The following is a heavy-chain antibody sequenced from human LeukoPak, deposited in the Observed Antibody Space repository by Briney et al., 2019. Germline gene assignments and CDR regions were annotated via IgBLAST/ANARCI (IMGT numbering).Heavy chain of an antibody. Sequence: ASVNLSCKASGYTFTSYDINWVRQAPGQGLEWMGWMNPNSGNTGYAQKFQGRVTMTRNTSISTAYMELSSLRSEDTAVYYCPRAIAVAGKIDYWGQGTLVTVSS. J-gene: IGHJ4*02. D-gene: IGHD6-19*01. CDR2: MNPNSGNT. CDR1: GYTFTSYD. V-gene: IGHV1-8*01. CDR3: PRAIAVAGKIDY.